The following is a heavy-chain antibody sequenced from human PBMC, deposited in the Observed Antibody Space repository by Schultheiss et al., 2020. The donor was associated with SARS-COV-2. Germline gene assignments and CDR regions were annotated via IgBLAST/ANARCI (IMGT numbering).Heavy chain of an antibody. CDR3: ARGHAGAVDY. V-gene: IGHV4-30-2*03. J-gene: IGHJ4*02. CDR1: GGSISSGGYS. D-gene: IGHD1-14*01. CDR2: IYHSGST. Sequence: SETLSLTCAVSGGSISSGGYSWSWIRQPPGKGLEWIGSIYHSGSTYYNPSLKSRVTISVDTSKNQFSLKLSSVTAADTAVYYCARGHAGAVDYWGQGTLVTVSS.